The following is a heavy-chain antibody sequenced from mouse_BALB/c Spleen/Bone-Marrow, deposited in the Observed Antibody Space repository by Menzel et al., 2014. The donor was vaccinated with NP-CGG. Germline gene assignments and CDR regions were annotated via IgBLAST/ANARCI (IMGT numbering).Heavy chain of an antibody. D-gene: IGHD1-1*01. CDR2: IWRGGSP. Sequence: VKLMESGPGLVQPSQSLSISCTVSGSSLTSYGVHWVRQSPGKGLEWLGVIWRGGSPANNAAFIARLSISKDNSKSQVFFKMNSLPANDTAIYYCARSPIYYGSSFYYAMDYWGQGTSVTVSS. CDR1: GSSLTSYG. V-gene: IGHV2-2*02. J-gene: IGHJ4*01. CDR3: ARSPIYYGSSFYYAMDY.